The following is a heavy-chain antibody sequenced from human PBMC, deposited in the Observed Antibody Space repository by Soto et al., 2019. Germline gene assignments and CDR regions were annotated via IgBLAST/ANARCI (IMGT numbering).Heavy chain of an antibody. V-gene: IGHV5-51*01. Sequence: PGESLKISCKGSGYSFTSYWIGWVRQMPGKGLEWMGIIYPGDSDTRYSPSFQGQVTISADKSISTAYLQWSSLKASDTAMYYCARRPYYYDSSGYPPYYYYGMDFWGQGTTVTVSS. J-gene: IGHJ6*02. CDR3: ARRPYYYDSSGYPPYYYYGMDF. CDR1: GYSFTSYW. CDR2: IYPGDSDT. D-gene: IGHD3-22*01.